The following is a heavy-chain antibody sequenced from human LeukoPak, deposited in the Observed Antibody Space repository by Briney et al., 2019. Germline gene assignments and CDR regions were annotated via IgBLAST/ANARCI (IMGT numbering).Heavy chain of an antibody. CDR3: ARDQDGSGSYYNWFDP. D-gene: IGHD3-10*01. J-gene: IGHJ5*02. CDR2: ISSSSGTI. V-gene: IGHV3-48*02. Sequence: GGSLRLSCAASGFTFSSYSMNWVRQAPGKGLEWVSYISSSSGTIYYADSVKGRFTISRDNAKNSLYLQMNSLRDEDTAVYYCARDQDGSGSYYNWFDPWGQGTLVTVSS. CDR1: GFTFSSYS.